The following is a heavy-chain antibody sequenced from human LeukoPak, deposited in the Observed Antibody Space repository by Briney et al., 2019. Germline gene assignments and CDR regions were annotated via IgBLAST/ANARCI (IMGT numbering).Heavy chain of an antibody. CDR1: GYTFTSYD. V-gene: IGHV1-8*01. CDR3: ARVAQKGIAVAGTVWFDP. Sequence: ASVKVSCKASGYTFTSYDINWVLQATGQGLEWMGWMNPNSGNTGYAQKFQGRVTMTRNTSISTAYMELSSLRSEDTAVYYCARVAQKGIAVAGTVWFDPWGQGTLVTVSS. D-gene: IGHD6-19*01. CDR2: MNPNSGNT. J-gene: IGHJ5*02.